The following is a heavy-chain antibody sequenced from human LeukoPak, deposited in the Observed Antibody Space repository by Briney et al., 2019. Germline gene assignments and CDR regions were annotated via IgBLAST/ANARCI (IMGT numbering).Heavy chain of an antibody. D-gene: IGHD2-15*01. V-gene: IGHV3-64*01. CDR1: GFTFSSYA. Sequence: QSGGSLRLSCAASGFTFSSYAMHWVRQTPGKGLEYASAISTNGGGTYYANSVKGRFTISRDNSKNTLYLQMGSLRAEDMAVYFCARYCNGVTCYSGYDYWGQGTLVTVSS. CDR3: ARYCNGVTCYSGYDY. CDR2: ISTNGGGT. J-gene: IGHJ4*02.